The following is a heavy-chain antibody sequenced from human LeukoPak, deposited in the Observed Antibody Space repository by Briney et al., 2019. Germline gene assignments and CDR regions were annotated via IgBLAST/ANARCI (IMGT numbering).Heavy chain of an antibody. J-gene: IGHJ4*02. CDR2: INPNSGGT. CDR3: ARVNYYDSSGNSLDY. CDR1: GYTFTGYY. D-gene: IGHD3-22*01. V-gene: IGHV1-2*02. Sequence: ASVKVSCKASGYTFTGYYMHWVRQAPGQGLEWMGWINPNSGGTNYAQKFQGRVTMTRDTSISTAYMELSRLRSDDTAVYYCARVNYYDSSGNSLDYWGQGTLVTVSS.